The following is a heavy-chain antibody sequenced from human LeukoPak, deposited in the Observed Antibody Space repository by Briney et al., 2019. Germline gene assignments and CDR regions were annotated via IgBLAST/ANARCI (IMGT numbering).Heavy chain of an antibody. CDR1: GYSFTNYW. Sequence: GESLKISCMGSGYSFTNYWIAWVRQMPGKGLEWMGIIQPGESDTRYSPSFQGQVTISADKSISTAYLQWTSLKASDTAMYFCARNRRQNDIDFDNWGQGTLVTVSS. D-gene: IGHD2-15*01. J-gene: IGHJ4*02. V-gene: IGHV5-51*01. CDR3: ARNRRQNDIDFDN. CDR2: IQPGESDT.